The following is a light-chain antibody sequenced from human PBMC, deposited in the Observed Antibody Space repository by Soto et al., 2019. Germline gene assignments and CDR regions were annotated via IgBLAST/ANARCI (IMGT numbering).Light chain of an antibody. Sequence: EIVLTQSPGTLSLSSGERATLSCRASQSVRSNYLAWYQQKPGQAPRLLIYGASSRATGIPDRFGGTGSGPEFTLTISRLEPEDFAVYYCQQYASSPLTFGGGTKVEIK. CDR3: QQYASSPLT. J-gene: IGKJ4*01. CDR1: QSVRSNY. V-gene: IGKV3-20*01. CDR2: GAS.